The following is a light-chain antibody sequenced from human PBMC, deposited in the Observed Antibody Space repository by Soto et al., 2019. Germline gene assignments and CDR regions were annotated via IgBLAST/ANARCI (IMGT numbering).Light chain of an antibody. Sequence: EIVMTQSPATLSVSPGERATLSFSSSQSVSRNLAWYQQKLGQAPRLFIFRASSRATGIPARFSGSGSGTEFNMTISSLKSEDFAVYYCQQYNNWHRATFGGGTKVDI. CDR3: QQYNNWHRAT. J-gene: IGKJ4*01. V-gene: IGKV3-15*01. CDR2: RAS. CDR1: QSVSRN.